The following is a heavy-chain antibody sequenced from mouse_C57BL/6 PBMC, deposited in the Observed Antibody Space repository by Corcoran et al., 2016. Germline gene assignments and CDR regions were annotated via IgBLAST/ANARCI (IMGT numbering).Heavy chain of an antibody. Sequence: DVQLQESGPGLVKPSQSLSLTCSVTGYSITSGYYWNWIRQFPGNKLEWMGYISYDGSNNYNPSLKNRISITRDTSKNQFFLKLNSVTTEDTATYYCAREDYDYDWFAYWGQGTLVTVSA. CDR2: ISYDGSN. D-gene: IGHD2-4*01. CDR1: GYSITSGYY. V-gene: IGHV3-6*01. J-gene: IGHJ3*01. CDR3: AREDYDYDWFAY.